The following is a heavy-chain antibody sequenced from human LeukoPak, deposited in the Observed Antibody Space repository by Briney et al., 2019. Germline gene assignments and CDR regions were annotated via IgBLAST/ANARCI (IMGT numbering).Heavy chain of an antibody. V-gene: IGHV3-11*01. CDR3: ARPRTYYYDSSGYYDH. J-gene: IGHJ4*02. D-gene: IGHD3-22*01. CDR2: ISSSGSTI. Sequence: PGGSLRFSCAASGFTFSDYYMSWIRQAPGKGLEWVSYISSSGSTIYYADSVKGRFTISRDNAKNSLYLQMNSLRAEDTAVYYCARPRTYYYDSSGYYDHWGQGTLVTVSS. CDR1: GFTFSDYY.